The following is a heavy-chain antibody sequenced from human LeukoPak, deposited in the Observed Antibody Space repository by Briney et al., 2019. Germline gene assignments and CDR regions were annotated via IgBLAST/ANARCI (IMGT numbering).Heavy chain of an antibody. V-gene: IGHV4-59*01. Sequence: SETLSLTCTVSGGSISSYYWTWIRQPPGKGLEWIGYIYYSGSTNYNPSLKSRVTISVDTSKNQFSLKLSSVTAADTAVYYCARAGRSGSYFGHYYYYMDVWGKGTTVTVSS. CDR2: IYYSGST. D-gene: IGHD3-10*01. J-gene: IGHJ6*03. CDR3: ARAGRSGSYFGHYYYYMDV. CDR1: GGSISSYY.